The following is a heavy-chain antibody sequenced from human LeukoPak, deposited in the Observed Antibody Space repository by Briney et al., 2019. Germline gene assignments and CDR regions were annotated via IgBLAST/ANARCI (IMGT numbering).Heavy chain of an antibody. J-gene: IGHJ4*02. CDR2: VYPGDSDT. CDR1: GYSFTSYW. V-gene: IGHV5-51*01. Sequence: GESLKISCKGSGYSFTSYWIGWVRQMPGKGLEWMGIVYPGDSDTRYSPSFQGQVTTSADKSISTAYLQWSSLKASDTAMYYCARSSGYCSSTSCWVFYFDYWGQGTLVTVSS. D-gene: IGHD2-2*03. CDR3: ARSSGYCSSTSCWVFYFDY.